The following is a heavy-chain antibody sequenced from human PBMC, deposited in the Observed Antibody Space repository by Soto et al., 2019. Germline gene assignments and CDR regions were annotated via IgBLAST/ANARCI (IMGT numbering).Heavy chain of an antibody. D-gene: IGHD3-16*01. CDR1: GVSITNSY. CDR3: AALGVENWFDP. V-gene: IGHV4-59*12. J-gene: IGHJ5*02. CDR2: IYYTETT. Sequence: QVQLQESGPGLVKSSETLSLTCIVSGVSITNSYWSWIRQPPGKGLEFLGYIYYTETTIYNPSLKPRITMSIDTSKSQFSLTLTSVTAADTAVYFCAALGVENWFDPWGQGILVTVSS.